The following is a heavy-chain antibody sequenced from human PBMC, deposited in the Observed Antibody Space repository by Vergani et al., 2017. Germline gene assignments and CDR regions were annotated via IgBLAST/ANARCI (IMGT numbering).Heavy chain of an antibody. CDR1: GGSFTSYH. J-gene: IGHJ6*03. V-gene: IGHV4-34*01. D-gene: IGHD4-17*01. CDR3: ARVNTETNCHLYYYYYMYV. Sequence: QVQLQQWGGGLLKPSETLSLTCVVNGGSFTSYHWTWIRQSPGEGLEWVGDIDHTGRPDYNPSLKSRLTMSVDKSRNQFSLTLNSVTATDTAIYFCARVNTETNCHLYYYYYMYVWVRGTAVTV. CDR2: IDHTGRP.